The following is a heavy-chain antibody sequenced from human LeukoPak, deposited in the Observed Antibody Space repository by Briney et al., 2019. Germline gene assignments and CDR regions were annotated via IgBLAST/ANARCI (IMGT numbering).Heavy chain of an antibody. Sequence: GGSLRLSCAAPGFTFSSYSMNWVRQAPGKGLEWVSSISSSSSYIYYADSVKGRFTISRDNAKNSLYLQMNSLRAEDTAVYYCARDHLRANSASAWGQGTLVTVSS. CDR1: GFTFSSYS. CDR2: ISSSSSYI. CDR3: ARDHLRANSASA. V-gene: IGHV3-21*01. J-gene: IGHJ5*02.